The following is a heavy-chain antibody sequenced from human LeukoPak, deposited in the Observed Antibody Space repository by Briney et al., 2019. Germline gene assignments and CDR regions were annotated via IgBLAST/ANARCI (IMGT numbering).Heavy chain of an antibody. D-gene: IGHD1-14*01. CDR1: GFTFSAYA. CDR3: VKITSVTGGDC. CDR2: ISNNGGSS. J-gene: IGHJ4*02. Sequence: GGSLRLSCSASGFTFSAYAMYWVRQAPGKGLEYVSGISNNGGSSFYADSVKGRFTISRDNSKNTLYLQMSSLRAEDTAVYYCVKITSVTGGDCWGQGTRLSVSS. V-gene: IGHV3-64D*09.